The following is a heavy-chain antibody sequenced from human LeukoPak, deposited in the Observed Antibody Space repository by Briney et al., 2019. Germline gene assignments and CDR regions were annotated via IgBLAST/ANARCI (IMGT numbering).Heavy chain of an antibody. CDR1: GGSIGTYY. CDR2: IYTSGST. J-gene: IGHJ5*02. D-gene: IGHD3-22*01. V-gene: IGHV4-4*07. Sequence: SETLSLTCTVSGGSIGTYYWSWIRQPAGKGLEWIGRIYTSGSTNYNPSLKSRVTMSVDTSKNQFSLGLSSVTAADSAVYYCARDRYYYDSSAYYYRFDPWGQGTLVTVSS. CDR3: ARDRYYYDSSAYYYRFDP.